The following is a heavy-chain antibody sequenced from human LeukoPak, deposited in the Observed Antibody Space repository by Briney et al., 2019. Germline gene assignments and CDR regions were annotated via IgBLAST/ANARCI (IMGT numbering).Heavy chain of an antibody. J-gene: IGHJ4*02. CDR2: ISYDGSNK. V-gene: IGHV3-30*18. D-gene: IGHD4-17*01. Sequence: GGSLRLSCAASGFTFSSYGMHCVRQAPGKGLEWVAVISYDGSNKYYADSVKGRFTISRDNSKNTLYLQMNSLRAEDTAVYYCAKEDYGDYFDYWGQGSLVTVSS. CDR1: GFTFSSYG. CDR3: AKEDYGDYFDY.